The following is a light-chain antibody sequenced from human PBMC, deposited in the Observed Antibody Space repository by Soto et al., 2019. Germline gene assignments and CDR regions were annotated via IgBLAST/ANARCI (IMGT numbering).Light chain of an antibody. Sequence: EIVLTQSPGTLSLSPGERTTLSCRDSQSVNSYLAWYQQKPGQAPRLLIYGASSRATGIPDRFSGSGSGADFTLTISRLEPEDFAVYYCHQYDSSPRTFGQGTKVDIK. V-gene: IGKV3-20*01. CDR1: QSVNSY. J-gene: IGKJ1*01. CDR3: HQYDSSPRT. CDR2: GAS.